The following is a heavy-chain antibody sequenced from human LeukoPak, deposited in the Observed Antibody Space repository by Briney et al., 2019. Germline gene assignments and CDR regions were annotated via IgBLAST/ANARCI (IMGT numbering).Heavy chain of an antibody. CDR1: GYSFTSYW. CDR3: ARPLNAGGVMTTVSY. V-gene: IGHV5-51*01. Sequence: GESLKISCKGSGYSFTSYWIGWVRQMPGKGLEWMGIIYPGDSDPRYSPSFQGQVTISADKSISTAYLQWSSLKASDTAMYYCARPLNAGGVMTTVSYWGQGTLVTVSS. J-gene: IGHJ4*02. D-gene: IGHD4-11*01. CDR2: IYPGDSDP.